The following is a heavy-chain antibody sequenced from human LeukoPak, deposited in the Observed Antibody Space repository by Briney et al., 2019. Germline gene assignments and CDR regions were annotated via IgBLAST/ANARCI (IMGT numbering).Heavy chain of an antibody. Sequence: GGSLRLSCAASGFTFSSYEMNWVRQAPGKGLEWLSYISGSGTTIYYADSLKGRLTISRDNAKNSLYLQMNSLRAEDTAVYYCARIVVIPAASDLWGQGTLVTVSS. CDR3: ARIVVIPAASDL. CDR2: ISGSGTTI. D-gene: IGHD2-2*01. V-gene: IGHV3-48*03. CDR1: GFTFSSYE. J-gene: IGHJ4*02.